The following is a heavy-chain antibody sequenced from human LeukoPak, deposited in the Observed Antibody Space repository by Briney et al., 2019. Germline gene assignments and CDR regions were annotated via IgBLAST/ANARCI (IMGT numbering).Heavy chain of an antibody. J-gene: IGHJ4*02. V-gene: IGHV3-7*01. CDR1: GFPFSSYW. Sequence: GGSLRLSCAASGFPFSSYWMSWVRQAPGKGVERVANIKEEGSKIYYVDSVKGRFTISRDNARNSLYLQMDSLGAEDTAVYYCVRENNGAYWGQGTLVTVSS. D-gene: IGHD2-8*01. CDR2: IKEEGSKI. CDR3: VRENNGAY.